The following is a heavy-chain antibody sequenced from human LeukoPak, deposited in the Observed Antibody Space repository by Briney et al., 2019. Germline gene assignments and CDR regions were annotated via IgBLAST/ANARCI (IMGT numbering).Heavy chain of an antibody. CDR1: GFTFRSYW. CDR3: ARDVGGSLDY. Sequence: GGSLRLSCAASGFTFRSYWMAWVRQAPGKGLEWVANIKEDESAKHQADSVKGRFTISRDNAQNSVSLQMSSLRGEDTAVYYCARDVGGSLDYWGQGTLVTVSS. J-gene: IGHJ4*02. CDR2: IKEDESAK. V-gene: IGHV3-7*01. D-gene: IGHD1-26*01.